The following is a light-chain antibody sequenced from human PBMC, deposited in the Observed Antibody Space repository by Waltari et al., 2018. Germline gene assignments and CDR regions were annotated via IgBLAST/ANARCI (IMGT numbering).Light chain of an antibody. CDR2: YHI. CDR1: SSNIGNNP. CDR3: ASWVAGVNGWV. V-gene: IGLV1-44*01. J-gene: IGLJ3*02. Sequence: QSVLTQAPAAPGTPGQRGISPCSGSSSNIGNNPVNWYQQVPGTAPRLRILYHIKRRSGVPDRLSGSLFCASATLPSGGLQSEDEADYYSASWVAGVNGWVFGVGTSLTVL.